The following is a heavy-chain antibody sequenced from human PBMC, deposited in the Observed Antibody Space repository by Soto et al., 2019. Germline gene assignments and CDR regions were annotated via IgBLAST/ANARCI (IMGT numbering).Heavy chain of an antibody. CDR2: INSDGSST. D-gene: IGHD2-15*01. J-gene: IGHJ6*02. Sequence: GSLRLSCAASGFTFSSYWMHWVRQAPGKGLVWVSRINSDGSSTSYADSVKGRFTISRDNAKNTLYLQMNSLRAEDTAVYYCARDPLGYCSGGSCYDGDYYGMDVWGQGTTVTVSS. CDR1: GFTFSSYW. V-gene: IGHV3-74*01. CDR3: ARDPLGYCSGGSCYDGDYYGMDV.